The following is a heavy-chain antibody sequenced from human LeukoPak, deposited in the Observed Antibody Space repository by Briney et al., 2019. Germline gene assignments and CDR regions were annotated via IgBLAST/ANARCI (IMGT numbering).Heavy chain of an antibody. J-gene: IGHJ4*02. D-gene: IGHD6-19*01. V-gene: IGHV4-39*07. CDR2: INHSGST. CDR3: ARDIESAGTEQTRFDY. CDR1: GGSISSGSYY. Sequence: PSQTLSLTCTVSGGSISSGSYYWSWIRQPQGKGLEWIGEINHSGSTNYNPSLKSRVTISVDTSKNQFSLKLSSVTAADTAVYYCARDIESAGTEQTRFDYWGQGTLVTVSS.